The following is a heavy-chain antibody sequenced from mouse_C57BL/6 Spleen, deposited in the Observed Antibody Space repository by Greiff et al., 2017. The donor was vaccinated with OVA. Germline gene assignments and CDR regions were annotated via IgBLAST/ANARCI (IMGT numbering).Heavy chain of an antibody. J-gene: IGHJ3*01. Sequence: QVQLQQSGAELVRPGASVTLSCKASGYTFTDYEMHWVKQTPVHGLEWIGAIDPETGGTAYNQKFKGKAILTADKSSSTAYMELRSLTSEDSAVYYCTRGFDYYDSSYWFAYWGQGTLVTVSA. CDR3: TRGFDYYDSSYWFAY. D-gene: IGHD1-1*01. V-gene: IGHV1-15*01. CDR1: GYTFTDYE. CDR2: IDPETGGT.